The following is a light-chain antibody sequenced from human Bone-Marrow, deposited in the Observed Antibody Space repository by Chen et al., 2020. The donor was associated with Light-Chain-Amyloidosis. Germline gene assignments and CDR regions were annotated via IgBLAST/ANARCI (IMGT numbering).Light chain of an antibody. CDR2: NDS. CDR3: QSADTTDTLYVL. CDR1: GLPKQY. J-gene: IGLJ2*01. V-gene: IGLV3-25*03. Sequence: SYELTQPPSVSVSPGQTARLSCSGDGLPKQYAYWYQQKPGQAPGLVIYNDSERPSGIPERFSGSSSGTTVTLTISGVQAEDEADYYCQSADTTDTLYVLFGGGTKLTVL.